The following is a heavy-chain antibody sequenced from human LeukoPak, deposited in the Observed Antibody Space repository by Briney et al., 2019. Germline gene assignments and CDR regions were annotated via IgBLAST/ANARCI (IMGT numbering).Heavy chain of an antibody. CDR1: GGSISSGHF. V-gene: IGHV4-38-2*02. CDR2: MFHSGST. D-gene: IGHD3-3*02. Sequence: NPSETLSLTCIVSGGSISSGHFWGWIRQPPGKGLEWIASMFHSGSTFNNPSLKSRVTVSVDTSKNQISLKLSSVTAADTAVYYCAREYGLNWSPFLDPFDYWGQGTLVTVSS. CDR3: AREYGLNWSPFLDPFDY. J-gene: IGHJ4*02.